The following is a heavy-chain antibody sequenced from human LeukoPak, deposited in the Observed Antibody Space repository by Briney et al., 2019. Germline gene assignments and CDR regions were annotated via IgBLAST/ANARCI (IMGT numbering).Heavy chain of an antibody. Sequence: GGSLRLSCAASGFTFTNAWMTWVRQAPGKGLERVGRIKSKTDGGATDYAAPMKGRFTISRDDSKNTLYLQMNSLKTEDTAVYYCAHIAGAFDIWGQGTLVTVSS. CDR1: GFTFTNAW. CDR3: AHIAGAFDI. J-gene: IGHJ3*02. V-gene: IGHV3-15*01. CDR2: IKSKTDGGAT.